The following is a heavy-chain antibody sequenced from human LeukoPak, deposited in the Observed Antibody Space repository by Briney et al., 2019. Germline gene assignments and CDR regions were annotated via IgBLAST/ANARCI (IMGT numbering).Heavy chain of an antibody. Sequence: SETLSLTCTVSGYSISSGYYWGWIRQPPGKGLEWIGSIYHSGSTYYNPSLKSRVTISVDTSKNQFSLKLSSVTAADTAVYYCARVAGSGSWGGYLYWGQGTLVTVSS. CDR2: IYHSGST. CDR1: GYSISSGYY. V-gene: IGHV4-38-2*02. CDR3: ARVAGSGSWGGYLY. D-gene: IGHD3-10*01. J-gene: IGHJ4*02.